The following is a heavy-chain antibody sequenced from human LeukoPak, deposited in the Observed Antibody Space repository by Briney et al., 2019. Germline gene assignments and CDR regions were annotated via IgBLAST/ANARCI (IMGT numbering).Heavy chain of an antibody. CDR1: GFTFSSYS. V-gene: IGHV3-21*01. CDR3: ARGRS. Sequence: PGGSLRLSCAASGFTFSSYSMNWVRQAPGKGLEWVSSISSSSSYIYYADAVKDRFTISRDNAKNSLYLTMKNQRAEVTAVYYCARGRSWGQGTLVTVSS. CDR2: ISSSSSYI. J-gene: IGHJ5*02.